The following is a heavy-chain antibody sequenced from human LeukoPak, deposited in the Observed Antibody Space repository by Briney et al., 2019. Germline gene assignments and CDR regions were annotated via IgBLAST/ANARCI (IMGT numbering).Heavy chain of an antibody. V-gene: IGHV1-2*02. D-gene: IGHD3/OR15-3a*01. CDR1: GYTFTGYS. Sequence: GASVKVSCKASGYTFTGYSIYWVRQAPGQGLEWMGGINPNSGDTNFAQKFQDRVTTTRDTSISTAYMELSGLRSDDTAIYYCARGYVWIEMGLGYWGQGTLVTVSS. J-gene: IGHJ4*02. CDR3: ARGYVWIEMGLGY. CDR2: INPNSGDT.